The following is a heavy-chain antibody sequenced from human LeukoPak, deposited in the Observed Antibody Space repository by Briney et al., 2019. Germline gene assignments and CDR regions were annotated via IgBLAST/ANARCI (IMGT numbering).Heavy chain of an antibody. CDR1: GYTFTGYY. J-gene: IGHJ4*02. V-gene: IGHV1-2*02. Sequence: ASVKVSCKASGYTFTGYYMHWVRQAPGQGLEWMGWINPNSGGTNYAQKFQGRVTMTRDTSISTAYMELGRLRSDDTAVYYCARASGSSTHLSYDYWGQGTLVTVSS. D-gene: IGHD1-26*01. CDR2: INPNSGGT. CDR3: ARASGSSTHLSYDY.